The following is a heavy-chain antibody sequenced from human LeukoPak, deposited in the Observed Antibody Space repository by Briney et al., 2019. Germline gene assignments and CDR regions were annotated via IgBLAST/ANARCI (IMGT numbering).Heavy chain of an antibody. CDR2: ISGSGGST. CDR1: GFTFSSYG. V-gene: IGHV3-23*01. J-gene: IGHJ4*02. D-gene: IGHD3-22*01. Sequence: GGSLRLPCAASGFTFSSYGMSWVRQAPGKGLEWDSAISGSGGSTYYADSVKGRFTISRDNSKNTLYLQMNSLRAEDTAVYYCAKDQAYYYDSSGPYYFDYWGRGTLVTVSS. CDR3: AKDQAYYYDSSGPYYFDY.